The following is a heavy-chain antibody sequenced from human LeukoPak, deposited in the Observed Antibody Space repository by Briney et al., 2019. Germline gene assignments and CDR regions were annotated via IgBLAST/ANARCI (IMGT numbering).Heavy chain of an antibody. D-gene: IGHD4-17*01. CDR1: GGSFSDYY. CDR3: ARSLTAVTTNWYFDL. V-gene: IGHV4-34*01. Sequence: PSETLSLTCAVYGGSFSDYYWNWVRQSPGKGLEWIGEINHSGSTNYNPSLKSPVLISVDTSSNQFSLKLSSVTAADTAVYYCARSLTAVTTNWYFDLWGRGTLVTVSS. J-gene: IGHJ2*01. CDR2: INHSGST.